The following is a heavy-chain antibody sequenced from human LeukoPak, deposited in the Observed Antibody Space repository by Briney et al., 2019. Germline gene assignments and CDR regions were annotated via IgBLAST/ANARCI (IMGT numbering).Heavy chain of an antibody. CDR2: IGSSGSTT. J-gene: IGHJ4*02. D-gene: IGHD6-19*01. CDR3: AKLGGGVTVTGLRYFDY. V-gene: IGHV3-23*01. CDR1: GFSFGNYA. Sequence: GGSLRLSCVASGFSFGNYAMSWVRQAPGKGLEWVSGIGSSGSTTYYADSVKGRFTISRDNSKNTLYLQMNSLRAEDTAVYYCAKLGGGVTVTGLRYFDYWGQGTLVTVSS.